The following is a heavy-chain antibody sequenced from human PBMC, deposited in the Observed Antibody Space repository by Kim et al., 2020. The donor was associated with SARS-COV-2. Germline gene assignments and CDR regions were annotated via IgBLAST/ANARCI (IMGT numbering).Heavy chain of an antibody. CDR3: ARDLGYSGGYYY. J-gene: IGHJ4*02. CDR1: GYTISNYY. CDR2: VSPGSGDA. V-gene: IGHV1-2*02. D-gene: IGHD3-22*01. Sequence: ASVKVSCKASGYTISNYYIHWLRQAPGQGLEWLGWVSPGSGDANYAQTFQGRVSMTRDTSVTSTTVYMELSSLRSDDSATYYCARDLGYSGGYYYWGQGT.